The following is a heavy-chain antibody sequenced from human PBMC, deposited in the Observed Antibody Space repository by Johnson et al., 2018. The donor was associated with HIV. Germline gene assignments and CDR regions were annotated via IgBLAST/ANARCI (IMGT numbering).Heavy chain of an antibody. J-gene: IGHJ3*02. CDR1: GFTCSSYT. D-gene: IGHD6-13*01. CDR3: AKHSSSWYDDAFDI. Sequence: QVQLVESGGGVVQPGRSLILSCVASGFTCSSYTMHWVRQAPGKGLAWVAVISYDGSTTYFADSVTGRFTISRDNSKNTLFLQMNSLRAEDTAVYYCAKHSSSWYDDAFDIWGQGTMVTVSS. CDR2: ISYDGSTT. V-gene: IGHV3-30*18.